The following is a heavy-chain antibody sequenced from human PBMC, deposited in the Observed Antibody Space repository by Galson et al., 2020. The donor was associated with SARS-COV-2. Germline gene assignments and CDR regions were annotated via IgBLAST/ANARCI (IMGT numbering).Heavy chain of an antibody. CDR1: GGSISSGGYS. Sequence: SETLSLTCGVSGGSISSGGYSWTWIRQPPGKALEWIGYIYHSGATQYNPSLKSRLTISVDRSKNQLSLALRSVTVADSAVYYCARRYTYGLSPSWYFDLWGPGTLVTVSS. CDR2: IYHSGAT. CDR3: ARRYTYGLSPSWYFDL. J-gene: IGHJ2*01. D-gene: IGHD5-18*01. V-gene: IGHV4-30-2*01.